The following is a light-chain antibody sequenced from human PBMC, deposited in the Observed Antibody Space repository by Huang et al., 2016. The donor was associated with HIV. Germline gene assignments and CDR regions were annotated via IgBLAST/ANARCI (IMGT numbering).Light chain of an antibody. J-gene: IGKJ1*01. CDR1: QSLLHSNGYNS. CDR2: LGF. Sequence: DIVMTQSPLSLPVTPGEPAAISCRSSQSLLHSNGYNSLDWYPQKRGQSPQLLIYLGFKRASGVPGRFSGSGSGTDFTLKISRVEAEDVGVYYCMQNIQTPQTFGQGTKVEIK. CDR3: MQNIQTPQT. V-gene: IGKV2-28*01.